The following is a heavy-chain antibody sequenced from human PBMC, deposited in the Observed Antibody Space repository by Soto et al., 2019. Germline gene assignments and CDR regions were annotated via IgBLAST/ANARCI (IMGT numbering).Heavy chain of an antibody. Sequence: ASVKVSCKASGYTFTSYAMHWVRQAPGQRLEWMGWINAGNGNTKYSQKFQGRVTITRDTSASTAYMELSSLRSEDTAVYHCARDTVGGNYYGMDVWGQGTTVTVSS. D-gene: IGHD3-16*01. CDR1: GYTFTSYA. V-gene: IGHV1-3*01. CDR2: INAGNGNT. CDR3: ARDTVGGNYYGMDV. J-gene: IGHJ6*02.